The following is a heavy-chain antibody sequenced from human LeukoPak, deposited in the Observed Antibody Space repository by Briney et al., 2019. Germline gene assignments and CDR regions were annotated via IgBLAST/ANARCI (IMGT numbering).Heavy chain of an antibody. D-gene: IGHD2-15*01. J-gene: IGHJ4*02. CDR1: GFTFSHYW. CDR2: IKQDESEK. Sequence: GGSLRLSCTASGFTFSHYWMSWVRQVPGKGLQWVADIKQDESEKYYVDSVKGRFTISRDNAKNSMYLQMNSLRAEDTAVYYCARDRYCSDSSCPHFDYWGQGTLVTVSS. V-gene: IGHV3-7*01. CDR3: ARDRYCSDSSCPHFDY.